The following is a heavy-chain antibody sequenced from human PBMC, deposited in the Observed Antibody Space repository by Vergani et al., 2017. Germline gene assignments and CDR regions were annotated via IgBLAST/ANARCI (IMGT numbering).Heavy chain of an antibody. J-gene: IGHJ6*02. CDR3: ARSNFYYYYGMDV. CDR1: GWSFSGYY. D-gene: IGHD4-11*01. CDR2: INHSGRT. V-gene: IGHV4-34*01. Sequence: QVQLPQWGAGLLKPSETLSLPCAVYGWSFSGYYWSWIRQPPGKGLGWIGEINHSGRTNYNPSLKSLVTISVDTSKNQFSLKLSSVTAADTAGYYCARSNFYYYYGMDVWGQGTTVTVSS.